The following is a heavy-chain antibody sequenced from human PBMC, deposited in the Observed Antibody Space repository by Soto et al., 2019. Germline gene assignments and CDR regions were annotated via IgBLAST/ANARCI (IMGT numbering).Heavy chain of an antibody. V-gene: IGHV1-18*01. CDR1: GYTFTSYG. D-gene: IGHD2-21*01. CDR3: ARERGLTVSTLLGY. Sequence: QVQLLQSGAEVKKPGASVKVSCKASGYTFTSYGINWVRQAPGQGLEWMGRISTFNGNTKFAPKFQSRVTMTTDTDTTTVYMELRSLRSNDTAVYYCARERGLTVSTLLGYWGQGTLVTVSS. CDR2: ISTFNGNT. J-gene: IGHJ4*02.